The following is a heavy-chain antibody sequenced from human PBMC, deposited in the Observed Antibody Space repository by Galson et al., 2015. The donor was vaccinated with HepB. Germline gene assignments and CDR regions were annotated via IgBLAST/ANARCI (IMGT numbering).Heavy chain of an antibody. CDR2: IIPILGIA. CDR3: ASSGGTTADAFDI. CDR1: GYTFTSYG. V-gene: IGHV1-69*10. J-gene: IGHJ3*02. Sequence: SVKVSCKASGYTFTSYGISWVRQAPGQGLEWMGWIIPILGIANYAQKFQGRVTITADKSTSTAYMELSSLRSEDTAVYYCASSGGTTADAFDIWGQGTMVTVSS. D-gene: IGHD4-11*01.